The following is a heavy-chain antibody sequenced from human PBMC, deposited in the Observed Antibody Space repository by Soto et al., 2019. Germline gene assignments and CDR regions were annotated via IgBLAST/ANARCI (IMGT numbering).Heavy chain of an antibody. V-gene: IGHV6-1*01. J-gene: IGHJ6*02. Sequence: SQTLSLTCVISGDGVSSNSAAWNWIRQSPSRGLEWLGRTYYRSKWYNDYAVSVKSRITINPDTSKNQFSLQLNSVTPEDTAVYYCARDQKQLGTYYYYYGMDVWGQGTTVTVSS. D-gene: IGHD6-6*01. CDR3: ARDQKQLGTYYYYYGMDV. CDR1: GDGVSSNSAA. CDR2: TYYRSKWYN.